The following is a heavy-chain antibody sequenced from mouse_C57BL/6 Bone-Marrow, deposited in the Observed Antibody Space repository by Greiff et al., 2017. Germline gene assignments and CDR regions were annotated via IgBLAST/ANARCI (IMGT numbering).Heavy chain of an antibody. CDR1: GYTFTSYW. Sequence: VQLQQPGAELVRPGSSVKLSCKASGYTFTSYWMDWVKQRPGQGLEWIGNIYPSDSETHYNQKFKDKATLTVDKSSSTAYMQLSSLTSEDSAVYYCARDLYDYYGSVWYFDVWGTGTTVTVSS. CDR2: IYPSDSET. CDR3: ARDLYDYYGSVWYFDV. J-gene: IGHJ1*03. V-gene: IGHV1-61*01. D-gene: IGHD1-1*02.